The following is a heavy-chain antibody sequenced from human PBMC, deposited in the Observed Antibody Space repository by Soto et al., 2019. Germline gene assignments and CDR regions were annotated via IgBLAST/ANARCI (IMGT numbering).Heavy chain of an antibody. V-gene: IGHV3-64*01. CDR2: ISSNGGST. CDR1: GFTFSSYA. CDR3: ARVATIPGDAFDI. D-gene: IGHD5-12*01. Sequence: GWSLRLSCAASGFTFSSYAMHWVRQAPGKGLEYVSAISSNGGSTYYANSVKGRFTISRDNSKNTLYLQMGSLRAEDMAVYYCARVATIPGDAFDIWGQGTMVTVSS. J-gene: IGHJ3*02.